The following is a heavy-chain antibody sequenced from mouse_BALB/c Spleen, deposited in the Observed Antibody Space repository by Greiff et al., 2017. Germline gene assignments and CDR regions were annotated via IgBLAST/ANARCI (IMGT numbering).Heavy chain of an antibody. CDR1: GYAFTNYL. CDR3: ARGITTRNWYFDV. CDR2: INPGSGGT. Sequence: VQLQESGAELVRPGTSVKVSCKASGYAFTNYLIEWVKQRPGQGLEWIGVINPGSGGTNYNEKFKGKATLTADKSSSTAYMQLSSLTSDDSAVYFCARGITTRNWYFDVWGAGTTVTVSS. J-gene: IGHJ1*01. V-gene: IGHV1-54*01. D-gene: IGHD1-2*01.